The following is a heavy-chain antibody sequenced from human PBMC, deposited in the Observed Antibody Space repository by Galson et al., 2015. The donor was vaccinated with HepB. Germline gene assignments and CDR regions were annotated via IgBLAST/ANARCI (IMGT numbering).Heavy chain of an antibody. CDR3: AKDPYLYSALAGTMAGFDY. D-gene: IGHD6-19*01. Sequence: SLRLSCAASGFTFSNYGMHWVRQAPGKGLEWVAVISYDGSNKYYADSVKGRFTISRDNSKNTLYLQMSSLRAEDTALYYCAKDPYLYSALAGTMAGFDYWGQGAQVTVSS. CDR1: GFTFSNYG. V-gene: IGHV3-30*18. J-gene: IGHJ4*02. CDR2: ISYDGSNK.